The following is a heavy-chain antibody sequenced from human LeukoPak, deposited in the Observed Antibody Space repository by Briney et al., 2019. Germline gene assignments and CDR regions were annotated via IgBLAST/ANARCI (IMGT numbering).Heavy chain of an antibody. CDR1: GFTFSSYA. D-gene: IGHD2-15*01. J-gene: IGHJ4*02. V-gene: IGHV3-23*01. CDR2: ISGSGGST. CDR3: AKNDVVVVAAIDY. Sequence: GGTLRLSCAASGFTFSSYAMSWVRQAPGKGLEWVSAISGSGGSTYYADSVKGRFTISRDNSKNTLYLQMNSLRAEDTAVYYCAKNDVVVVAAIDYWGQGTLVTVSS.